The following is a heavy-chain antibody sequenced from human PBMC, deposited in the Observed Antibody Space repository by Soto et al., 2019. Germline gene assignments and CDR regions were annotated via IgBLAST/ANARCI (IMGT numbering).Heavy chain of an antibody. V-gene: IGHV1-8*01. CDR3: AADLYYYGSGSYYNSDY. D-gene: IGHD3-10*01. J-gene: IGHJ4*02. CDR1: GYTFTSYD. Sequence: GASVKVSCKASGYTFTSYDINWVRQATGQGLERMGWMNPNSGNTGYAQKFQGRVTMTRNTSISTAYMELSSLRSEDTAVYYCAADLYYYGSGSYYNSDYWGQGTLVNVSS. CDR2: MNPNSGNT.